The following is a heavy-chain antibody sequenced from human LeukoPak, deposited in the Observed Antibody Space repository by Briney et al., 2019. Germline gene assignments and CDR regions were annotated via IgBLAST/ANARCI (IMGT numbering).Heavy chain of an antibody. CDR3: ARGRYSSSWYYFDY. CDR1: GGSVSSGSYY. Sequence: PSETLSLTCTVSGGSVSSGSYYWSWIRQPAGKGLEWIGRIYTSGSTNYHPSLKSRVTISVDTSKNQFSLKLSSVTAADTAVYYCARGRYSSSWYYFDYWGQGTLVTVSS. D-gene: IGHD6-13*01. CDR2: IYTSGST. V-gene: IGHV4-61*02. J-gene: IGHJ4*02.